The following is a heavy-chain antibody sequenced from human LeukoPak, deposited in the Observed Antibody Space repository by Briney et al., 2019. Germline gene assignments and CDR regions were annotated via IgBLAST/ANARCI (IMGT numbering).Heavy chain of an antibody. J-gene: IGHJ6*02. V-gene: IGHV1-18*01. Sequence: ASVKVSCKASGYTFTSYGISWVRQAPGQGLEWMGWISAYNGNTNYAQKPQGRVTMTTDTSTSTAYMELRSLRSDDTAVYYCARDSSSWYYYYYGMDVWGQGTTVTVSS. CDR2: ISAYNGNT. CDR3: ARDSSSWYYYYYGMDV. D-gene: IGHD6-13*01. CDR1: GYTFTSYG.